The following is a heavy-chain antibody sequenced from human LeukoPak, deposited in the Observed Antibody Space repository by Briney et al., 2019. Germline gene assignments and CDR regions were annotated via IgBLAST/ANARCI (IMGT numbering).Heavy chain of an antibody. CDR3: ARGGYSYGYYYYYYMDV. CDR1: GYTFTSYD. CDR2: MNPNSGNT. D-gene: IGHD5-18*01. Sequence: ASVKVSFKASGYTFTSYDINWVRQATGQGLEWMGWMNPNSGNTGYAQKFQGRVTMTRNTSISTAYMELSSLRSEDTAVYYCARGGYSYGYYYYYYMDVWGKGTTVTVSS. J-gene: IGHJ6*03. V-gene: IGHV1-8*01.